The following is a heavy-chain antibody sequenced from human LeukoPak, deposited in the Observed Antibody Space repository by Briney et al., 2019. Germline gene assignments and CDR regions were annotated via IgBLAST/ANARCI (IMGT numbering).Heavy chain of an antibody. D-gene: IGHD2-15*01. J-gene: IGHJ6*02. CDR1: GGSISSYY. CDR3: ARRKGRYCSGGSCYSSAYYYGMDV. Sequence: SETLSLTCTVSGGSISSYYWSWIRQPPGKGLEWIGYIYNSGSTNYNPSLKSRVTISVDTSKNQFSLKLSSVTAADTAVYYCARRKGRYCSGGSCYSSAYYYGMDVWGQGTTVTVSS. CDR2: IYNSGST. V-gene: IGHV4-59*12.